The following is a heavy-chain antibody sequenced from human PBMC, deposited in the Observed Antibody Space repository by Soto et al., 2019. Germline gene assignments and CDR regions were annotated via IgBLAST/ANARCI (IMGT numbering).Heavy chain of an antibody. V-gene: IGHV3-30-3*01. J-gene: IGHJ4*02. D-gene: IGHD3-10*01. CDR2: ISYDGSNK. CDR3: ARESYGELYFDY. CDR1: GFTCSSYA. Sequence: QVQLVESGGGVVQPGRSLRLSCAASGFTCSSYAMHWVRQAPGKGLEWVAVISYDGSNKYYADSVKGRFTISRDNSKNTLYLQMNSLRAEDTAGYYCARESYGELYFDYWGQGTLVTVSS.